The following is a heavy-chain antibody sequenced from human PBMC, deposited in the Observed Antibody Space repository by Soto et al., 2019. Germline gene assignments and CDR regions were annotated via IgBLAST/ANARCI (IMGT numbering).Heavy chain of an antibody. Sequence: QVHLQESGPGLVKPSETLSLTCTVSGGSVTGVSYSWNWIRQPPGKALEWIGYIYLTGSTNYHPSLKGRVKISIDMSRRDFSLELTSLSAADTAVYYCARGRRGDAAFEYWGRGTPVTVSS. J-gene: IGHJ4*02. V-gene: IGHV4-61*03. CDR3: ARGRRGDAAFEY. D-gene: IGHD7-27*01. CDR1: GGSVTGVSYS. CDR2: IYLTGST.